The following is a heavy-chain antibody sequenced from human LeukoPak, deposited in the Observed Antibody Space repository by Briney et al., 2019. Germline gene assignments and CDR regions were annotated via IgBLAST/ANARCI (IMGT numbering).Heavy chain of an antibody. CDR2: LNGDNT. CDR3: VREATGYSFADY. J-gene: IGHJ4*02. D-gene: IGHD1-26*01. CDR1: GFTFSNFA. Sequence: GGSLRLSCAASGFTFSNFAMSWIRQAPGKGLEWVSALNGDNTYYADSVKDRFTVSRDNSKNTLYLQMNSLTAEDTAVYYCVREATGYSFADYWGQGTLVSVSS. V-gene: IGHV3-23*01.